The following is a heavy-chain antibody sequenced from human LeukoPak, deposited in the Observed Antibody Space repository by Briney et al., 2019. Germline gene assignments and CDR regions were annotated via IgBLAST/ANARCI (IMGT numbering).Heavy chain of an antibody. CDR3: AKEHSSGLHY. Sequence: GRSLRLSCAASGFTFSSYGMHWVRQAPGKGLEWVAVITYDGSEKYYGDSVKGRFTISRDNSKNTLYLQMNSLRAEDTAVYYCAKEHSSGLHYWGQGTLVTVSS. J-gene: IGHJ4*02. CDR1: GFTFSSYG. CDR2: ITYDGSEK. D-gene: IGHD6-19*01. V-gene: IGHV3-30*18.